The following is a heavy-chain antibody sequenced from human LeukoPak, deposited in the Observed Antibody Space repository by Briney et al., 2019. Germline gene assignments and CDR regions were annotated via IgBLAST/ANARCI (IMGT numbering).Heavy chain of an antibody. CDR2: ISRTSTFT. D-gene: IGHD1-26*01. CDR3: ARRGIVLGAAPVLKYSFDY. Sequence: GGSLRLSCAASGFTFSDYYMSWVRQAPGKGLEWVSYISRTSTFTNYADSVKGRFTISRNNAENSLYLQMNSLRAEDTAVYYCARRGIVLGAAPVLKYSFDYWGQGTLVTVSS. J-gene: IGHJ4*02. CDR1: GFTFSDYY. V-gene: IGHV3-11*03.